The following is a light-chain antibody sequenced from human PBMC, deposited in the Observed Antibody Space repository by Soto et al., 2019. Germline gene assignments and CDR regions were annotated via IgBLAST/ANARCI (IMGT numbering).Light chain of an antibody. CDR2: DAS. J-gene: IGKJ2*01. CDR1: QSVSSY. CDR3: QLRSNWTPYI. V-gene: IGKV3-11*01. Sequence: EIVLTQSPATLSLSPGERATLSCRASQSVSSYLAWYQQKPGQAPRLLVYDASNRATGIPARFSGSESGTDFTLTISSRAPEDFAGYYCQLRSNWTPYIFGQGTKLEIK.